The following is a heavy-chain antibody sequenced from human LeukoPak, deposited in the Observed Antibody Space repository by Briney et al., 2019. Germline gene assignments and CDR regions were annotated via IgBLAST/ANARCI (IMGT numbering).Heavy chain of an antibody. CDR2: IYYSGST. CDR1: GGSISSYY. D-gene: IGHD4-17*01. J-gene: IGHJ4*02. CDR3: ARVPDYGDYVGLYYFDY. Sequence: PSESLSLTCTVSGGSISSYYWSWIRQPPGKGLEWIGYIYYSGSTNYNPSLKSRVTISVDTSKNQFSLKLSSVTAADTAVYYCARVPDYGDYVGLYYFDYWGQGTLVTVSS. V-gene: IGHV4-59*01.